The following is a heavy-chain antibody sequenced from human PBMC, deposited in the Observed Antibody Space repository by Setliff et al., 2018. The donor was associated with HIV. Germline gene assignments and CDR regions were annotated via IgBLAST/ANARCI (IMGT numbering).Heavy chain of an antibody. CDR3: TPITGYYMDV. CDR2: INTDGSST. CDR1: GFTFSTTW. J-gene: IGHJ6*03. Sequence: GGSLRLSCAASGFTFSTTWMYWVRQAPGKGLVWVSRINTDGSSTTYADSVKGRFTISRDNAKNTLYLQMNSLRAEDTAVYYCTPITGYYMDVWGKGTTVTVSS. D-gene: IGHD1-20*01. V-gene: IGHV3-74*01.